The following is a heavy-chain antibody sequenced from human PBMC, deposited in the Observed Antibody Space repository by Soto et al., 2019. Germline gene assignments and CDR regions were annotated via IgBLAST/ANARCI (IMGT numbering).Heavy chain of an antibody. D-gene: IGHD3-3*01. CDR1: GFTFSSYA. J-gene: IGHJ6*02. Sequence: EEQLLESGGDLVQPGGSLKLSCAASGFTFSSYAMNWVRQAPGKGLEWVSSIKGNGRKTSYADSVRGRFTISRDNSKKTLFLHVNSLRAEDTAVYYCVKDLNFDFWTGYRYYAIEIWGQGTTVTVS. CDR3: VKDLNFDFWTGYRYYAIEI. V-gene: IGHV3-23*01. CDR2: IKGNGRKT.